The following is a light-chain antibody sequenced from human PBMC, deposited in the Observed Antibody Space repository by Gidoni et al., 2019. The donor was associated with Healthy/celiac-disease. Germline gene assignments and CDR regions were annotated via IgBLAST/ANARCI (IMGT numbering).Light chain of an antibody. V-gene: IGLV2-14*01. CDR2: DVS. J-gene: IGLJ2*01. CDR3: SSYTSSSTLV. Sequence: QSALTQPASVSGSPGQSITISCTGTSSAVGGYNYVSWYQQHPGKAPKRMIYDVSNRPSGVSNRFSGSTSGNTASLTISGLQAEDEADYYCSSYTSSSTLVFGGGTKLTVL. CDR1: SSAVGGYNY.